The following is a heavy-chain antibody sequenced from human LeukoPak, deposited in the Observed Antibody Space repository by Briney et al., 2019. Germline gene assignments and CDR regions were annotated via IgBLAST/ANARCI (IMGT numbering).Heavy chain of an antibody. D-gene: IGHD3-10*01. CDR2: IQYDGSKK. V-gene: IGHV3-30*02. CDR3: ARVRVRYYGSGNRFDP. CDR1: GFTFSSNG. Sequence: PGGSLRLSCVASGFTFSSNGMHWVRQAPGKGLEWVTFIQYDGSKKYYADSVKGRFTISRDNSKNTLYLEMNSLRAEDTAVYYCARVRVRYYGSGNRFDPWGQGTLVTVSS. J-gene: IGHJ5*02.